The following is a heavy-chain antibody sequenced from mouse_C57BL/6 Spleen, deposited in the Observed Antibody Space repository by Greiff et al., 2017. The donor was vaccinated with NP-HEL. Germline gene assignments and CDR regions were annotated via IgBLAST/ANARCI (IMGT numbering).Heavy chain of an antibody. D-gene: IGHD1-1*01. CDR2: IYWDDDK. Sequence: QVTLKESGPGILQSSQTLSLTCSFSGFSLSTSGMGVSWIRQPSGKGLEWLAHIYWDDDKRYNPSLKSRLTISKDTSRNQVFLKITSVDTADTATYYGARRWTTTEGFAYWGQGTLVTVSA. J-gene: IGHJ3*01. CDR3: ARRWTTTEGFAY. CDR1: GFSLSTSGMG. V-gene: IGHV8-12*01.